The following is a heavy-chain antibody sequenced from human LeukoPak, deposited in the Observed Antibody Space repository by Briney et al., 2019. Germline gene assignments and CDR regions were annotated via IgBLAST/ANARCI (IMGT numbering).Heavy chain of an antibody. D-gene: IGHD6-13*01. J-gene: IGHJ4*02. CDR3: ARRSSSRGLDY. CDR1: GGSISSSSYY. V-gene: IGHV4-39*07. CDR2: IYYSGST. Sequence: SETLSLTRTVSGGSISSSSYYWGWIRQPPGKGLEWIGSIYYSGSTYYNPSLKSRVTISVDTSKNQFSLKLSSVTAADTAVYYCARRSSSRGLDYWGQGTLVTVSS.